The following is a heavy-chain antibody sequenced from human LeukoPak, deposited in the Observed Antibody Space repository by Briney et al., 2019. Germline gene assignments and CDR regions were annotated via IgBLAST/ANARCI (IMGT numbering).Heavy chain of an antibody. Sequence: PGGSLRLSCAASGFTFSSYAMSWVRQAPGKGLEWVSSIGSSGGSTYYADSVKGRFTISRDNSKNTLYLQVNSLRADDTAVYYCAKERGSWMFSKYYGVDVWGQGTTVTVSS. D-gene: IGHD1-1*01. CDR3: AKERGSWMFSKYYGVDV. J-gene: IGHJ6*02. CDR1: GFTFSSYA. V-gene: IGHV3-23*01. CDR2: IGSSGGST.